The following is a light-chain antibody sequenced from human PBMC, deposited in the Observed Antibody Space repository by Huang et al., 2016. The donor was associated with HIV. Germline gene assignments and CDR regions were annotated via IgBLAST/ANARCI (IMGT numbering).Light chain of an antibody. V-gene: IGKV1-33*01. CDR2: YAS. CDR1: QDIGNY. J-gene: IGKJ3*01. Sequence: DFQITQSPSSLSASVGDRVTIPCQASQDIGNYLNWYQQKPGKAPKRLIYYASNLDTGGSSRFSGSGSGTKFTFIISSLQPEDIATYYCQQYDNLPRLTFGPGTKVDIK. CDR3: QQYDNLPRLT.